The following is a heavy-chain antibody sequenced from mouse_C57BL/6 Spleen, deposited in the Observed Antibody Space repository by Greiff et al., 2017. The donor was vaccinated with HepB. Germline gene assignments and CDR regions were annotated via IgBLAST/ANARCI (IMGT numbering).Heavy chain of an antibody. CDR1: GFTFSSYA. J-gene: IGHJ4*01. CDR2: ISSGGDYI. CDR3: TREPTNYAMDY. Sequence: DVMLVESGEGLVKPGGSLKLSCAASGFTFSSYAMSWVRQTPEKRLEWVAYISSGGDYIYDADTVKGRFTISRDNARNTLYLQMSSLKSEDTAMYYCTREPTNYAMDYWGQGTSVTVSS. D-gene: IGHD6-5*01. V-gene: IGHV5-9-1*02.